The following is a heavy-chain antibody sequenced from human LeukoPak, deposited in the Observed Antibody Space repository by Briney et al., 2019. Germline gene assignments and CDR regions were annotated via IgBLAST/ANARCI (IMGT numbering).Heavy chain of an antibody. CDR2: IYYSGST. D-gene: IGHD3-10*01. CDR3: ARNSHGSGSYSRFDY. CDR1: GGSISSYY. Sequence: SETLSFTCTVSGGSISSYYWSWIRQPPGKGLEWIGSIYYSGSTYYNPSLKSRVTISVDTSKNQFSLKLSSVTAADTAVYYCARNSHGSGSYSRFDYWGQGTLVTVSS. J-gene: IGHJ4*02. V-gene: IGHV4-39*07.